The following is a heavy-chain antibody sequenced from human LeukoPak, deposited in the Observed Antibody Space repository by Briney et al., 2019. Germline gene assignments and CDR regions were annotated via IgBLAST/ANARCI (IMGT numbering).Heavy chain of an antibody. Sequence: GASVKVSCKASGGTFSSYAISWMRQAPGQGLEWMGGIIPIFGTANYAQKFQGRVTITTDESTGTAYMELSSLRSEDTAVYYCARDIRPYYYDSSGYPTPAKYFDYWGQGTLVTVSS. J-gene: IGHJ4*02. V-gene: IGHV1-69*05. D-gene: IGHD3-22*01. CDR2: IIPIFGTA. CDR3: ARDIRPYYYDSSGYPTPAKYFDY. CDR1: GGTFSSYA.